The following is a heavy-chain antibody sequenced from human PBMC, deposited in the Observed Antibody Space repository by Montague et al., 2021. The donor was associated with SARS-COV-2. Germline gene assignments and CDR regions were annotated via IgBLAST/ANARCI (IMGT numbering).Heavy chain of an antibody. CDR2: IYCSGST. CDR3: ARYSSGWRVGGIDY. CDR1: GGSISSSSYY. Sequence: SETLSLTCTVSGGSISSSSYYWGWIRQPPGKGLEWIGSIYCSGSTYYNPSLKSRVTISVDTSKNQFSLKLSSVTAADTAVYYCARYSSGWRVGGIDYWGQGTLVTVSS. J-gene: IGHJ4*02. V-gene: IGHV4-39*01. D-gene: IGHD6-19*01.